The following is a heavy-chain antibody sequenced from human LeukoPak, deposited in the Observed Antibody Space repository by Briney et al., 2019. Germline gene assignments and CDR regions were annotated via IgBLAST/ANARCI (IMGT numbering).Heavy chain of an antibody. J-gene: IGHJ4*02. Sequence: PGGSLRLSCAASGFTFSSYAMHWVRQAPGKGLEWVAVISYDGSNKYYADSVKGRFTLSRDNSKNTLYLQMNSLRAEDTAVYYCARDFVAAGTIFDYWGQGTLVTVSS. CDR2: ISYDGSNK. V-gene: IGHV3-30*04. CDR1: GFTFSSYA. D-gene: IGHD6-13*01. CDR3: ARDFVAAGTIFDY.